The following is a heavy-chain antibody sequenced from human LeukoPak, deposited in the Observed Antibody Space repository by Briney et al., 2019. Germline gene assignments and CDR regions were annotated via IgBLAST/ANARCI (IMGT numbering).Heavy chain of an antibody. J-gene: IGHJ3*02. D-gene: IGHD2-2*02. CDR2: INHSGST. Sequence: SQTLSLTCTVSGGSISSGGYYWSWIRQPPGKGLEWIGEINHSGSTNYNPSLKSRVTISVDTSKNQFSLKLSSVTAADTAVYYCARVLGYCSSTSCYIRLSYAFDIWGQGTMVTVSS. V-gene: IGHV4-30-2*01. CDR3: ARVLGYCSSTSCYIRLSYAFDI. CDR1: GGSISSGGYY.